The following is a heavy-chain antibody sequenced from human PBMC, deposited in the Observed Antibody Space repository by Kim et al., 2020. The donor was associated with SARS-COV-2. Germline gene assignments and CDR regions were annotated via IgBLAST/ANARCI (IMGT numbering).Heavy chain of an antibody. CDR2: ISYDGSNK. J-gene: IGHJ3*02. D-gene: IGHD3-22*01. Sequence: GGSLRLSCAASGFTFSSYGMHWVRQAPGKGLEWVAVISYDGSNKYYADSVKGRFTISRDNSKTTLFLQMNSLRAEDTAVYYCARYPYYYDSSVRLAFDIWGQGTMVTVSS. CDR1: GFTFSSYG. CDR3: ARYPYYYDSSVRLAFDI. V-gene: IGHV3-30*03.